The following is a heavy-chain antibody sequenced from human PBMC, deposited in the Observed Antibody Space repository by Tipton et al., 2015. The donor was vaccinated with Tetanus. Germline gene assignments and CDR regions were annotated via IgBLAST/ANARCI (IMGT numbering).Heavy chain of an antibody. Sequence: SLRLSCAASGFTFSRYAMHWVRQATGKGLEWVAFMWYDGSHIYYADSVKGRFTISRDNSNSTLFLLMNSLGAEDTAVYYCARDPFQSYFVYWGQGALVTVSS. CDR2: MWYDGSHI. V-gene: IGHV3-33*01. CDR1: GFTFSRYA. CDR3: ARDPFQSYFVY. J-gene: IGHJ4*02.